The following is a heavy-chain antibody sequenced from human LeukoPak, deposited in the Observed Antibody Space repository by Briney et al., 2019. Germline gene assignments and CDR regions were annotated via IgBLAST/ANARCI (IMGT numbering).Heavy chain of an antibody. CDR1: GFTFSDYY. D-gene: IGHD2-8*01. Sequence: PGGSLRLSCAASGFTFSDYYMSWIRQAPGKGLEWVSYISSSGSTIYYADSVKGRFTISRDNAKNSLYLQMSSLRAEDTAVDYGAREGGLMGVTTIDYWGQGTLVTVSS. J-gene: IGHJ4*02. V-gene: IGHV3-11*01. CDR3: AREGGLMGVTTIDY. CDR2: ISSSGSTI.